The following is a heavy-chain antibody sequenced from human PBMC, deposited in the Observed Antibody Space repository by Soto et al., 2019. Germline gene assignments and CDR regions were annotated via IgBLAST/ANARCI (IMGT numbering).Heavy chain of an antibody. V-gene: IGHV1-69*06. CDR2: IVPNVGTV. D-gene: IGHD3-3*01. CDR3: ARRDTSGFLRYFDN. Sequence: SVKVSCKASGGTLSSFINYPINWVRQAPGQGLEWMGGIVPNVGTVNYAQKFQGRVTVTADKSTGTAYMELSSLRSGDTALYYCARRDTSGFLRYFDNWGQGTLVTVSS. J-gene: IGHJ4*03. CDR1: GGTLSSFINYP.